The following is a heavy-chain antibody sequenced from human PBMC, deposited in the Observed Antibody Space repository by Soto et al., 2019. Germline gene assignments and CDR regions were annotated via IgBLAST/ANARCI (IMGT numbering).Heavy chain of an antibody. CDR3: AKTWYYYDSSGYQHPYYFDY. V-gene: IGHV3-23*01. J-gene: IGHJ4*02. CDR1: GFTFSSYA. CDR2: ISGSGGST. Sequence: PGGSLRLSCAASGFTFSSYAMSWVRQAPGKGLEWVSAISGSGGSTYYADSVKGRFTISRDNSKNTLYLQMNSLRAEDTAVYYCAKTWYYYDSSGYQHPYYFDYWGQGTLVTVSS. D-gene: IGHD3-22*01.